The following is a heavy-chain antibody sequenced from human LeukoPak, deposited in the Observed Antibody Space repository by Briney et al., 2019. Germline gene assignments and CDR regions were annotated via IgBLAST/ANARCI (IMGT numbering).Heavy chain of an antibody. J-gene: IGHJ4*02. Sequence: GESLKISCKGSGYSFTSYWIGWVRQMPGKGLEWMGIIFPGDSDTRYSPSFQGQVTISADKSINTAYLQWNSLRASDTAMYYCARRYCSGDSCYLDYWGQGTLVTVSS. D-gene: IGHD2-15*01. CDR1: GYSFTSYW. V-gene: IGHV5-51*01. CDR3: ARRYCSGDSCYLDY. CDR2: IFPGDSDT.